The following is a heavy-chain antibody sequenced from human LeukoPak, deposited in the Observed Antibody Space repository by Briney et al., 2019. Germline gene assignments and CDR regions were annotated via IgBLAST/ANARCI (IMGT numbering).Heavy chain of an antibody. J-gene: IGHJ5*02. CDR2: IIPIFGTA. V-gene: IGHV1-69*06. Sequence: GASVKVSCKASGGTFSSYAISWVRQAPGQGLEWMGGIIPIFGTANYAQKFQGRVTITADKSTSTAYMELSSLRSEDTAVYYCARDLKIRNWFAPWGQGTLVTVSS. CDR3: ARDLKIRNWFAP. CDR1: GGTFSSYA.